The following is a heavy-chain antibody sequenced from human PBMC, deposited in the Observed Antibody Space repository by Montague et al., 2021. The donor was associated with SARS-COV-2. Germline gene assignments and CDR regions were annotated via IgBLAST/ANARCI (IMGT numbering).Heavy chain of an antibody. D-gene: IGHD3-10*01. CDR2: IDHGGST. J-gene: IGHJ6*03. CDR3: ARLRDGVVPSPILGVGPYYSYYYMDV. V-gene: IGHV4-4*02. Sequence: SETLSLTCAVSGGSITSTNWWNWVRQPPGKGLEWIGEIDHGGSTNYNPSLKSRLTISADTSKNQFSLKLTSVAAADTAVYYCARLRDGVVPSPILGVGPYYSYYYMDVWGKGTTVTVSS. CDR1: GGSITSTNW.